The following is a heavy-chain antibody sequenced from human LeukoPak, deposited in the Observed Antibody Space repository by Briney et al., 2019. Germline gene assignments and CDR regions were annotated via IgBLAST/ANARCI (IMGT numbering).Heavy chain of an antibody. CDR1: GGTFSSYA. CDR3: ARDGGRAWQQLAPSFDY. Sequence: SVKVSCKASGGTFSSYAIRWVRQAPGQGLEWMGGIIPIFGTANYAQKFQGRVTITADESTSTAYMELSSLRSEDTAVYYCARDGGRAWQQLAPSFDYWGQGTLVTVSS. J-gene: IGHJ4*02. D-gene: IGHD6-13*01. CDR2: IIPIFGTA. V-gene: IGHV1-69*13.